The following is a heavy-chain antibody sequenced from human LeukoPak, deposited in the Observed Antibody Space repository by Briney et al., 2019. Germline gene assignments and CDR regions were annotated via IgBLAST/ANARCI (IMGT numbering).Heavy chain of an antibody. CDR2: INHSGST. Sequence: PSETLSLTCAVYGGSFSGYYWSWIRQPPGKGLEWIGEINHSGSTNYNPSLKSRVTISVDTSKNQFSLKLSSVTAADTAVYYCARITIFGVVTIPFDYWGQGTLVTVSS. V-gene: IGHV4-34*01. CDR1: GGSFSGYY. D-gene: IGHD3-3*01. CDR3: ARITIFGVVTIPFDY. J-gene: IGHJ4*02.